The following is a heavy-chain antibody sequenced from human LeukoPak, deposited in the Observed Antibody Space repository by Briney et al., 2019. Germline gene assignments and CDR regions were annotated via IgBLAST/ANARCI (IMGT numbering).Heavy chain of an antibody. J-gene: IGHJ6*03. CDR3: ARVKDPGGYYYYYYMDV. V-gene: IGHV4-4*02. D-gene: IGHD3-16*01. Sequence: PSETLSLTCAVSGGSINSSHWWSWVRQSPGKGLEWIGNTYHSDYTNYNPSLKSRVTISVDTSKNQFSLKLSSVTAADTAMYYCARVKDPGGYYYYYYMDVWGKGTTVTVSS. CDR1: GGSINSSHW. CDR2: TYHSDYT.